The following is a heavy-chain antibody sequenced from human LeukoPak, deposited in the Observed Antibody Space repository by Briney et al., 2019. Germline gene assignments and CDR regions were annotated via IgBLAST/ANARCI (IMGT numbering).Heavy chain of an antibody. J-gene: IGHJ6*03. CDR1: GYTLTELS. V-gene: IGHV1-24*01. Sequence: GASVKVSCKVSGYTLTELSMHWVRQAPPKGLEWMGGFDPEDGETIYAQKFQGRVTMTEDTSTDTAYMELSSLRSEDTAVYYCATGGSPRYYYYMDVWGKGTTVTVSS. CDR2: FDPEDGET. CDR3: ATGGSPRYYYYMDV. D-gene: IGHD3-10*01.